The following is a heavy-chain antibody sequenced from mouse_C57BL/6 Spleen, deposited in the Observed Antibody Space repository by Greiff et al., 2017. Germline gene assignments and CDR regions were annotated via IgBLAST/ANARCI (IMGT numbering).Heavy chain of an antibody. D-gene: IGHD4-1*01. CDR2: FYPGSGNT. Sequence: QVQLQQSGPELVKPGASVKISCKASGYSFTSYHIHWVKQRPGQGLEWIGWFYPGSGNTKYNEKFKGKATLTADKSSSTAFMQLSSLTSEDSAVYYCARAGTGYYYSMDYWGQGTSVTVSS. CDR1: GYSFTSYH. J-gene: IGHJ4*01. V-gene: IGHV1-66*01. CDR3: ARAGTGYYYSMDY.